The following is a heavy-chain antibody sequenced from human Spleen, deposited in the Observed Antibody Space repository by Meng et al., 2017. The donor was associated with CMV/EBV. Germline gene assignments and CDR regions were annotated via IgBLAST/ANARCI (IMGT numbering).Heavy chain of an antibody. V-gene: IGHV3-15*01. CDR2: IKSKTDGGTT. D-gene: IGHD3-10*01. J-gene: IGHJ4*02. CDR1: GFTFSNAW. CDR3: ARDTPGD. Sequence: GESLKISCAASGFTFSNAWMSWVRQAPGKGLEWVGRIKSKTDGGTTDYAAPVKGRFTISRDDSKNTLYLQMNSLKTEDTAVYYCARDTPGDWGQGTLVTVSS.